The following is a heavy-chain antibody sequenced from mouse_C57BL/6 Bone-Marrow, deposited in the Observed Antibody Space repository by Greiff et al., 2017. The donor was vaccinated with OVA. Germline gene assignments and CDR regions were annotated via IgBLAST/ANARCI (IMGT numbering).Heavy chain of an antibody. V-gene: IGHV1-74*01. CDR1: GYTFTSYW. CDR3: AKTAQASAWFAY. CDR2: IHPSDSHT. D-gene: IGHD3-2*02. J-gene: IGHJ3*01. Sequence: QVQLQQPGAELVKPGASVKVSCKASGYTFTSYWMHWVKQRPGQGLEWIGRIHPSDSHTNYNQKFKGKATLTVDKSSSTAYMQLSSLTSEDSAVYYCAKTAQASAWFAYWGQGTLVTVSA.